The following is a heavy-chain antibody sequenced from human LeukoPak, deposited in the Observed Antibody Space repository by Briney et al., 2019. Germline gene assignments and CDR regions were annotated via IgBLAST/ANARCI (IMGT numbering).Heavy chain of an antibody. CDR1: GFTFSNAW. J-gene: IGHJ4*02. Sequence: PGGSLRLSCAASGFTFSNAWMSWVRQAPGKGLEWVGRIKSKTDGGTTDYAAPVKGRFTISRDDSKNTLYLQMNSLKTEDTAVYYCTTDYYGSGSYYISVEGYFDYWGQGTLVTVSS. CDR3: TTDYYGSGSYYISVEGYFDY. D-gene: IGHD3-10*01. V-gene: IGHV3-15*01. CDR2: IKSKTDGGTT.